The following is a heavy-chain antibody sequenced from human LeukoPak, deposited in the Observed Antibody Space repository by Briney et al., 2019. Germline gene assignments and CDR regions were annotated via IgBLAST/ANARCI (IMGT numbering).Heavy chain of an antibody. D-gene: IGHD3-10*01. V-gene: IGHV4-59*01. CDR3: ARDSGSVD. Sequence: PSETLSLTCTVSGGSISSYYWSWIRQPPGKGLEWIGYIYYSGSTNYNPSLKSRVTISVDTSKNQFSLKLSSVTAADTAVYYCARDSGSVDWGQGTLVTVSS. J-gene: IGHJ4*02. CDR2: IYYSGST. CDR1: GGSISSYY.